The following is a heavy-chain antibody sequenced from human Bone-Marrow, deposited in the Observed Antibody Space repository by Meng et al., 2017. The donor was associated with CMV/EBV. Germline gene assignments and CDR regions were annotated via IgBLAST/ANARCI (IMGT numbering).Heavy chain of an antibody. CDR3: AKDLRGGYGVNFDY. J-gene: IGHJ4*02. CDR1: GTPFSNYT. Sequence: SGTPFSNYTISWVRQAPGQGLEWVGRIIPILDRTNYAQRFQGRVTITADKSTSTAYMELSSLTSDDTATYYCAKDLRGGYGVNFDYWGQGTLVTVSS. CDR2: IIPILDRT. D-gene: IGHD3-16*01. V-gene: IGHV1-69*08.